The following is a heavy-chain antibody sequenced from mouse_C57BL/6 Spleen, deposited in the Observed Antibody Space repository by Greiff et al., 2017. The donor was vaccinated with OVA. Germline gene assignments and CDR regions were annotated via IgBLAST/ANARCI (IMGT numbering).Heavy chain of an antibody. V-gene: IGHV1-52*01. CDR2: IDPSDSET. CDR3: ARMSKGSGLDY. J-gene: IGHJ4*01. D-gene: IGHD1-3*01. CDR1: GYTFTSYW. Sequence: QVQLQQPGAELVRPGSSVKLSCKASGYTFTSYWMHWVKQRPIQGLEWIGNIDPSDSETHYNQKFKDKATLTVDKSSSTAYMQLSSLTSEDSAVYYCARMSKGSGLDYWGQGTSVTVAS.